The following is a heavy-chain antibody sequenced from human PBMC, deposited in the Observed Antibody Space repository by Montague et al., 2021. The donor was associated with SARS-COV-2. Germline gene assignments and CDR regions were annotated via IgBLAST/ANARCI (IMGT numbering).Heavy chain of an antibody. J-gene: IGHJ4*02. CDR1: GDSISSSSYF. Sequence: SETLSLTCSVSGDSISSSSYFWGWNRQPPGKGLEWIGSLYYSGSTFYNPSLKSRVTISADTSKKQFSLKLTSVTAAGTALYYCARHATPGYGAFDSWGQGTPVAVSS. V-gene: IGHV4-39*01. D-gene: IGHD2-15*01. CDR3: ARHATPGYGAFDS. CDR2: LYYSGST.